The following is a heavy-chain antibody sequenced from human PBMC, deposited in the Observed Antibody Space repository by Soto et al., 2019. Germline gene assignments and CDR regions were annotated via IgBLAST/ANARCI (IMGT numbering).Heavy chain of an antibody. D-gene: IGHD5-12*01. J-gene: IGHJ4*02. CDR2: ISWNSGSI. Sequence: EVQLVESGGGLVQPGRSLRLSCAASGFTFDDYAMHWVRQAPGKGLEWVSGISWNSGSIGYADSVKGRFTISRDNAKNSLYLQRTSLRAEDTALYYCAKALGYSGYDYDYWGQGTLVTVSS. CDR1: GFTFDDYA. CDR3: AKALGYSGYDYDY. V-gene: IGHV3-9*01.